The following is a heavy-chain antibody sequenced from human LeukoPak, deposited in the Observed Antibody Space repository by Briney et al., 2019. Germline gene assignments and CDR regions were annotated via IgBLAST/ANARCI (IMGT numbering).Heavy chain of an antibody. J-gene: IGHJ4*02. CDR2: VSTNGDVT. CDR3: AKLSLSGRSQSADY. V-gene: IGHV3-23*01. D-gene: IGHD3-10*01. Sequence: GGSLRLSCIGSGYTFSDYWVHWVRQAPGMGLEWVSVVSTNGDVTFYADSVKGRFTISRDNSKNTLFLQMNSLRAEDTAVYYCAKLSLSGRSQSADYWGQGTLVTVSS. CDR1: GYTFSDYW.